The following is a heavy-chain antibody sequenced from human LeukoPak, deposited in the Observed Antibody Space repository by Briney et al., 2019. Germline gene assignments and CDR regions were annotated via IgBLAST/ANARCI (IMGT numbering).Heavy chain of an antibody. Sequence: GGSLRLSCAACGFTFSRHWMHWVRQAPGKGLVWISRINSDASDTNYADFVKGRFTISRDNAKNTVYLQINSLRDEDTAVYYCARICSSTDCLIPDWGQGTLVTVSS. D-gene: IGHD2-2*01. J-gene: IGHJ4*02. V-gene: IGHV3-74*01. CDR3: ARICSSTDCLIPD. CDR2: INSDASDT. CDR1: GFTFSRHW.